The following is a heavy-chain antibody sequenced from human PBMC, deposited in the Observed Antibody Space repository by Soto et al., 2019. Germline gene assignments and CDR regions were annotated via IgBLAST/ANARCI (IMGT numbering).Heavy chain of an antibody. Sequence: GGSLRLSCAASGFTFSSYAMSWVRQAPGKGLEWVSAISGSGGSTYYADSVKGRFTISRDNSKNTLYLQMNSLRAEDTAVYYCARLDYSNGGYYYYYGMDVWGQGTTVTVSS. J-gene: IGHJ6*02. CDR3: ARLDYSNGGYYYYYGMDV. CDR1: GFTFSSYA. V-gene: IGHV3-23*01. D-gene: IGHD4-4*01. CDR2: ISGSGGST.